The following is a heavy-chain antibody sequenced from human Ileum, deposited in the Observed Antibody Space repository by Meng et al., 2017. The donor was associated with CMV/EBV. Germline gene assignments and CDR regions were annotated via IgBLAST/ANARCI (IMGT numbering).Heavy chain of an antibody. CDR2: IIPILGIA. CDR1: GGTFSSYT. CDR3: AREMGLQAKIDY. Sequence: KISCKASGGTFSSYTISWVRQAPGQGLEWMGRIIPILGIANYAQKFQGRVTITADKSTSTAYMELSSLRSEDTAVYYCAREMGLQAKIDYWGQGTLVTVSS. D-gene: IGHD5-24*01. J-gene: IGHJ4*02. V-gene: IGHV1-69*04.